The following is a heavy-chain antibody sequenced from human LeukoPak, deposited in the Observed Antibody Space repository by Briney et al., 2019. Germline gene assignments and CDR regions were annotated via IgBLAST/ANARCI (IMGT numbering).Heavy chain of an antibody. J-gene: IGHJ6*03. CDR3: ARVTCSGVSCYHYYYYMDV. CDR1: GYSISSTYY. CDR2: VLHSGNT. Sequence: SETLSLTCTVSGYSISSTYYWGWIRQPPGKGLEWVGSVLHSGNTYYNPSLKSRLTISADTSKNQFSLTLTSVTAADTAVYYCARVTCSGVSCYHYYYYMDVWGTGTTVTVSS. D-gene: IGHD2-15*01. V-gene: IGHV4-38-2*02.